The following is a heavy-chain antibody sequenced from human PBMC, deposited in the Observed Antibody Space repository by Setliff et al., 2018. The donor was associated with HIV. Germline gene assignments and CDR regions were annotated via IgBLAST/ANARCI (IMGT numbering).Heavy chain of an antibody. D-gene: IGHD3-10*01. CDR1: GFSFSTYW. CDR2: MKGDGTET. V-gene: IGHV3-7*03. Sequence: GGSLRLSCIVSGFSFSTYWISWVRQAPGMGPEWVANMKGDGTETSYADSVRGRFTISRDNAKNSAYLQMNSLRAEDTAVYYCARDPRPFGFNFWGPGTMVTVSS. CDR3: ARDPRPFGFNF. J-gene: IGHJ3*01.